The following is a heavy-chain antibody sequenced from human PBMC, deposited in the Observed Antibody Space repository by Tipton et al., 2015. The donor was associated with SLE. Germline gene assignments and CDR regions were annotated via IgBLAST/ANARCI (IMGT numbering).Heavy chain of an antibody. J-gene: IGHJ5*02. V-gene: IGHV3-11*01. CDR3: AKDTMLYYYGSGSFDT. D-gene: IGHD3-10*01. CDR2: ISSSGSTI. CDR1: GFTFSDYY. Sequence: SLRLSCAASGFTFSDYYMSWIRQAPGKGLEWVSYISSSGSTIYYADSVKGRFTISRDNSKSTLFLQMDSLTADDTAVYYCAKDTMLYYYGSGSFDTWGQGTLVSVSS.